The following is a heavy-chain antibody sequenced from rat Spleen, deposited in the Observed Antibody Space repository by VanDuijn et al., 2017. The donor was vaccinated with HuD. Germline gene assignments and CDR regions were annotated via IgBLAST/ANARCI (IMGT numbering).Heavy chain of an antibody. CDR3: ARQRDNSGTTDFDY. CDR1: GFTFSDYA. J-gene: IGHJ2*01. CDR2: IIYDGSST. Sequence: EVQLVESGGGLVQPGRSLKLSCAASGFTFSDYAMAWVRQAPKKGLEWVATIIYDGSSTYYRDSVKGRFTISRDNAKSTLYLQMDSLRSEDTATYYCARQRDNSGTTDFDYWGQGVMVTVSS. D-gene: IGHD4-3*01. V-gene: IGHV5-17*01.